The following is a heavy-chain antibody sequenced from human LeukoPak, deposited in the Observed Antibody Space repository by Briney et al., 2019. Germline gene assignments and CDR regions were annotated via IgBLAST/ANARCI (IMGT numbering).Heavy chain of an antibody. V-gene: IGHV6-1*01. CDR3: AREGQQLVRGGFDY. CDR2: AYYRPKWHN. CDR1: GDSVSSNSAA. D-gene: IGHD6-13*01. J-gene: IGHJ4*02. Sequence: SQTLSLTCVISGDSVSSNSAAWNWIKQSPSRGLEWLGRAYYRPKWHNDYAVSVKTRITINPDTSKNQSSLQLNSVPPEDTAVYYCAREGQQLVRGGFDYWGQGTLVTVSS.